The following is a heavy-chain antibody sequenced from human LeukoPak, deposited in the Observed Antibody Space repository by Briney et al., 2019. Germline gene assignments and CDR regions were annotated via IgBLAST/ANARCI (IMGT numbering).Heavy chain of an antibody. CDR3: ARVYSPSGSYYRVYYYYMDV. Sequence: GASVKVSCKASGYTFTGYYIHWVRQAPGQGLEWMGWINPNSGGTNYAQKFQGRVTMTRDTSISTAYMELSRLRSDDTAVYYCARVYSPSGSYYRVYYYYMDVWGKGTTVTVSS. CDR2: INPNSGGT. V-gene: IGHV1-2*02. CDR1: GYTFTGYY. D-gene: IGHD1-26*01. J-gene: IGHJ6*03.